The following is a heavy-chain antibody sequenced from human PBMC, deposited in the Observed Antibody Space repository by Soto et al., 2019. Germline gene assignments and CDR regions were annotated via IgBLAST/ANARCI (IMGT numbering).Heavy chain of an antibody. J-gene: IGHJ4*02. V-gene: IGHV1-69*01. D-gene: IGHD3-16*01. CDR1: GGTFNTFG. Sequence: QVQLVQAGAEVKKTGSSVKVSCKASGGTFNTFGFSWVRQAPGQGLEWMGGIIPFFGTAQYSQQFEDRISITAYELTNTVYLDVRSLASDDTAMYYCARSAPMEGGDKYYYDFWGQGALVTVSS. CDR3: ARSAPMEGGDKYYYDF. CDR2: IIPFFGTA.